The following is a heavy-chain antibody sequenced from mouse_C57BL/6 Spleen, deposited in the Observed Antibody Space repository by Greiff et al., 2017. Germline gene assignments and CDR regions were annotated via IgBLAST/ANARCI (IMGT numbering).Heavy chain of an antibody. CDR2: ISDGGSYT. Sequence: EVKLVESGGGLVKPGGSLKLSCAASGFTFSSYAMSWVRQTPEKRLEWVATISDGGSYTYYPDNVKGRFTISRDNAKNNLYLQMSHLKSEDTAMYYCARELGGFAYWGQGTLVTVSA. J-gene: IGHJ3*01. V-gene: IGHV5-4*01. D-gene: IGHD4-1*01. CDR3: ARELGGFAY. CDR1: GFTFSSYA.